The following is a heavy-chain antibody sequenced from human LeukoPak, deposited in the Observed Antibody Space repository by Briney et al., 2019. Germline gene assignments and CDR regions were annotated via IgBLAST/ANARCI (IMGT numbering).Heavy chain of an antibody. J-gene: IGHJ4*02. D-gene: IGHD6-19*01. CDR2: IGGSGGST. CDR1: GFTFSSYA. V-gene: IGHV3-23*01. CDR3: AKDRGYSSGWLDY. Sequence: GGSLRLSCAASGFTFSSYAMSWVRQAPGKGLEWVSAIGGSGGSTYYADSVKGRFTISRDNSKNTLYLQMNSLRAEDTAVYYCAKDRGYSSGWLDYWGQGTLVTVSS.